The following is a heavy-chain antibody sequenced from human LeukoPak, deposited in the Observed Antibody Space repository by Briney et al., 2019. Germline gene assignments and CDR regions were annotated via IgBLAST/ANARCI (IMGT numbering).Heavy chain of an antibody. J-gene: IGHJ4*02. CDR1: GGSISSGDYY. CDR2: IYYSGST. CDR3: ARELTYADY. Sequence: NSAETLSLTCTVSGGSISSGDYYWSWIRQPPGKGLEWIGYIYYSGSTYYNPSLKSRVTMSVDTSKNQFSLKLSSVTAADTAVYYCARELTYADYWGQGTLVTV. V-gene: IGHV4-30-4*01. D-gene: IGHD4/OR15-4a*01.